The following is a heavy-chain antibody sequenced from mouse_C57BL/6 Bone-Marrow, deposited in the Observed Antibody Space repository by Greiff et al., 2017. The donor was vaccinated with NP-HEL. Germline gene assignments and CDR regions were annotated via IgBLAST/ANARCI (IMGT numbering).Heavy chain of an antibody. D-gene: IGHD1-1*01. CDR1: GFTFSDYG. J-gene: IGHJ1*03. V-gene: IGHV5-17*01. Sequence: EVMLVESGGGLVKPGGSLKLSCAASGFTFSDYGMHWVRQAPEKGLEWVAYISSGSSTIYYADTVKGRFTISRDNAKNTLFLQMTSLRSEDTAMYYCASSDYYGSSSWYFDVWGTGTTVTVSS. CDR3: ASSDYYGSSSWYFDV. CDR2: ISSGSSTI.